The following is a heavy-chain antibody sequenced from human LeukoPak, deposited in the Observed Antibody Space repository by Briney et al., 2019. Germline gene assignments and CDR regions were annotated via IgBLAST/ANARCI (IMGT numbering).Heavy chain of an antibody. CDR1: GFTFSSYG. CDR2: ISYDGSNK. D-gene: IGHD3-10*01. CDR3: AKDQEYYGSGSPLDY. V-gene: IGHV3-30*18. Sequence: GGSLRLSCAASGFTFSSYGMHWVRQAPGKGLEWVAVISYDGSNKYYADSVKGRFTISRDNSKNTLYLQMNSLRAEDTAVYYCAKDQEYYGSGSPLDYWGQGTLVTVSS. J-gene: IGHJ4*02.